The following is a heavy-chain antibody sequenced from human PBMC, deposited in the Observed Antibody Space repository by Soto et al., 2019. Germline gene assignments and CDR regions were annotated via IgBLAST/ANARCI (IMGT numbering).Heavy chain of an antibody. V-gene: IGHV4-59*05. CDR2: IYYSGST. J-gene: IGHJ5*02. CDR3: ARTRAVWFDP. D-gene: IGHD1-1*01. Sequence: SGTLSLTCTVAGASINHYYWTWIRQPPGKGLEWIGSIYYSGSTYYNPSLKGRVTISVDTSKNQFSLKLSSVTAADTAVYYCARTRAVWFDPWGQGTLVTVSS. CDR1: GASINHYY.